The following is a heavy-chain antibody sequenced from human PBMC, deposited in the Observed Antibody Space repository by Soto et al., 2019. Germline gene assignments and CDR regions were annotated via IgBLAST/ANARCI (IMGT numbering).Heavy chain of an antibody. Sequence: SETLSLTCTVSGGSVSSGSYYWSWIRQPPGKGLEWIGYIYYSGSPNYNPSLKSRVTISVDTSKNQFSLKLSSVTAADTAVYYCARVTVPAANPKFDPWGQGTLVTVSS. V-gene: IGHV4-61*01. J-gene: IGHJ5*02. CDR2: IYYSGSP. CDR1: GGSVSSGSYY. D-gene: IGHD2-2*01. CDR3: ARVTVPAANPKFDP.